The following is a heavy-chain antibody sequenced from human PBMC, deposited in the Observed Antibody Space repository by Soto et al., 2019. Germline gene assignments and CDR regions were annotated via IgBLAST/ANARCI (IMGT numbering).Heavy chain of an antibody. V-gene: IGHV4-59*08. CDR3: ARHRANRGSDAFDI. Sequence: QVQLQASGPGLVKPSETLSLTCTVSGGSISSFYWSWVRQPPGKGLELIGYIYYSGNTHYTPSLSSRVTITLDTSKNQFSLKLNSVPAADTAVYYCARHRANRGSDAFDIWGQGTMVTVSS. CDR2: IYYSGNT. D-gene: IGHD7-27*01. CDR1: GGSISSFY. J-gene: IGHJ3*02.